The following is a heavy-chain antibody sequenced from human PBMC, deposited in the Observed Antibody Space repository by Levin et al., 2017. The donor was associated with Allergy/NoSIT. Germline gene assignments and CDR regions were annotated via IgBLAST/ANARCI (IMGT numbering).Heavy chain of an antibody. CDR1: GFTSSSYA. CDR3: ATVTKQWTHAFDI. CDR2: ISYDGSYK. Sequence: SGGSLRLSCAASGFTSSSYAMHWVRQAPGKGLEWVAVISYDGSYKYYADSVKGRFTISRDNSKKTLYLQMNSLRAEDTAVYHCATVTKQWTHAFDIWGQGTMVTVSS. D-gene: IGHD4-17*01. J-gene: IGHJ3*02. V-gene: IGHV3-30*03.